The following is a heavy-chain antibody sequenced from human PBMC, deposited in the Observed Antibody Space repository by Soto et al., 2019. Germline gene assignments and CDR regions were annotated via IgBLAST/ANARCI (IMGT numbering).Heavy chain of an antibody. CDR1: GFTFSSYG. D-gene: IGHD6-13*01. V-gene: IGHV3-33*01. CDR2: IWYDGSNK. J-gene: IGHJ4*02. Sequence: GGSLRLSCAASGFTFSSYGMHWVRQAPGKGLEWVAVIWYDGSNKYYADSVKGRFTISRDNSKNTLYLQMNSLRAEDTAVYYCARVPIAAAAPYFDYWGQGTLVTV. CDR3: ARVPIAAAAPYFDY.